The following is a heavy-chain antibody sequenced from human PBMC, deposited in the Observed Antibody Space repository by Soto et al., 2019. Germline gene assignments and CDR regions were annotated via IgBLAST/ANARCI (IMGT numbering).Heavy chain of an antibody. D-gene: IGHD6-19*01. Sequence: SETLSLTCTVSGGSISSYYWSWIRQPPGKGLEWIGYIYYSGSTNYNPSLKSRVTISVDTPKNQFSLKLSSVTAADTAVYYCARASFSSGLDFDYWGQGTLVTVSS. CDR2: IYYSGST. V-gene: IGHV4-59*01. CDR3: ARASFSSGLDFDY. J-gene: IGHJ4*02. CDR1: GGSISSYY.